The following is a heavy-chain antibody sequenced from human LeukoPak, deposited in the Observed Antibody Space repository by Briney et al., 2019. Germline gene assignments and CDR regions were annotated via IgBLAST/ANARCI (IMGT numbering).Heavy chain of an antibody. D-gene: IGHD5-18*01. V-gene: IGHV3-21*01. CDR3: ARGNTAMVRSYFDY. CDR1: GFTFSYSS. CDR2: ISSSTGYI. Sequence: GGSLRLSCAASGFTFSYSSMNWVRQAPGKGLEWVSSISSSTGYIYYADSVKGRFTISRDNAKNSPYLQMNSLRAEDTAVYYCARGNTAMVRSYFDYWGLGTLVTVSS. J-gene: IGHJ4*02.